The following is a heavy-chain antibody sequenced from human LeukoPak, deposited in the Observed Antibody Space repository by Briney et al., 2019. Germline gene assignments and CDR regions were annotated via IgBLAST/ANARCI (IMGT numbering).Heavy chain of an antibody. V-gene: IGHV3-7*01. CDR1: GFAFSTYW. D-gene: IGHD6-6*01. Sequence: GGSLRLSCAASGFAFSTYWMDWVRQAPGKGLEWVGNINQDGSVKHYVDSVRGRFTISRDNAKNSLYLQMNSLRAEDTAVYYCARWATSFDLWGQGTLVTVSS. CDR2: INQDGSVK. CDR3: ARWATSFDL. J-gene: IGHJ4*02.